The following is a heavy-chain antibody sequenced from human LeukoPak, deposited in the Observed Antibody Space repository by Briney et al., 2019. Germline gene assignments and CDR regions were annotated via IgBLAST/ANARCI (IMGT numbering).Heavy chain of an antibody. CDR2: IYYSGST. CDR1: GGSISSGDYY. CDR3: ARGAYRAYCGGACPPALDY. D-gene: IGHD2-21*01. V-gene: IGHV4-30-4*08. J-gene: IGHJ4*02. Sequence: SQTLSLTCTVSGGSISSGDYYWSWIRQPPGKGLEWIGYIYYSGSTYYNPSLKSRVTISVDTSKNQFSLKLSSVTAADTAVYYCARGAYRAYCGGACPPALDYWGQGTLVTVSS.